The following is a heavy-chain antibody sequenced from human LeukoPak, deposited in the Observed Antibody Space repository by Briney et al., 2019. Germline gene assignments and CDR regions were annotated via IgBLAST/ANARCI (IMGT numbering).Heavy chain of an antibody. CDR3: ASLWGKYYYDKDPHSAAVY. J-gene: IGHJ4*02. CDR2: IIPIFGTA. D-gene: IGHD3-22*01. Sequence: ASVKVSCKASGYTFTSYYMHWVRQAPGQGLEWMGGIIPIFGTANYAQKFQGRVTITADESTSTAYMELSSLRSEDTAVYYCASLWGKYYYDKDPHSAAVYWGQGTLVTVSS. V-gene: IGHV1-69*13. CDR1: GYTFTSYY.